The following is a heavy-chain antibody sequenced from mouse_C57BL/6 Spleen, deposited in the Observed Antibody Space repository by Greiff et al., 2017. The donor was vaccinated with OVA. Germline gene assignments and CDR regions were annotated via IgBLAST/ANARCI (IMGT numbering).Heavy chain of an antibody. CDR2: INPNYGTT. CDR1: GYSFTDYN. CDR3: AHITTVVARAMDY. D-gene: IGHD1-1*01. V-gene: IGHV1-39*01. Sequence: LQESGPELVKPGASVKISCKASGYSFTDYNMNWVKQSNGKSLEWIGVINPNYGTTSYNQKFKGKATLTVDQSSSTAYMQLNSLTSEDSAVDYCAHITTVVARAMDYWGQGTSVTVSS. J-gene: IGHJ4*01.